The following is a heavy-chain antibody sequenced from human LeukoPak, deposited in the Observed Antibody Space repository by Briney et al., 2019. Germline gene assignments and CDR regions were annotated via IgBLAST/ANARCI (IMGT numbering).Heavy chain of an antibody. CDR1: GLSFSSYA. J-gene: IGHJ1*01. V-gene: IGHV3-23*01. D-gene: IGHD4-17*01. CDR3: AKDSHGNYAEYFQH. Sequence: GGSLTLSWALSGLSFSSYAIRWVRHAPGEGREWVSAISGSGGITYYADSVKGRFTISRDNSKNTLYVQMNSLRAEDTAVYYCAKDSHGNYAEYFQHWGQGTLVTVSS. CDR2: ISGSGGIT.